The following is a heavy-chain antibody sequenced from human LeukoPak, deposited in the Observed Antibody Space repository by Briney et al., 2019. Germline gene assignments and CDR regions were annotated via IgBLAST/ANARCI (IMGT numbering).Heavy chain of an antibody. V-gene: IGHV3-33*01. CDR2: MWNDGITG. D-gene: IGHD3-22*01. Sequence: GGSLRLSCAASGFNFRDSGMHWVRQAPGKGLEWVAVMWNDGITGKYADSVRGRFSVSRDNSKNTVYLQMDSLRADDTSVYYCARDKGDYDTSGSLFVFGGQGTLVTVSS. CDR1: GFNFRDSG. CDR3: ARDKGDYDTSGSLFVF. J-gene: IGHJ4*02.